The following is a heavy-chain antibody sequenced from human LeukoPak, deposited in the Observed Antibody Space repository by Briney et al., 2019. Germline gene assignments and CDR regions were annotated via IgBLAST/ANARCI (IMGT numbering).Heavy chain of an antibody. J-gene: IGHJ4*02. CDR2: IYSGGST. D-gene: IGHD6-6*01. V-gene: IGHV3-53*01. Sequence: GGSLRLSCAASGFTVSSNYMSWVRQAPGKGLEWVSVIYSGGSTYYADSVRGRFTISRDNSKNTLYLQMNSLRAEDTAVYYCARARKEYSSSSASYFDYWGQGTLVTVSS. CDR1: GFTVSSNY. CDR3: ARARKEYSSSSASYFDY.